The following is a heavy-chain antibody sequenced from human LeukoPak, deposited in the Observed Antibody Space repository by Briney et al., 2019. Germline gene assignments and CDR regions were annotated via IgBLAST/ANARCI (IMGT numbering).Heavy chain of an antibody. V-gene: IGHV1-46*01. J-gene: IGHJ6*02. Sequence: ASVKVSCKASGYTFTSYYMHWVRQAPGQGLEWMGIINPSGGSTSYAQKFQGRVTMTRDTSTSTVYMELSSLRSEDTAVYYCARDCIAAAGTSYYYGMDVWGQGTTVTVSS. CDR1: GYTFTSYY. D-gene: IGHD6-13*01. CDR2: INPSGGST. CDR3: ARDCIAAAGTSYYYGMDV.